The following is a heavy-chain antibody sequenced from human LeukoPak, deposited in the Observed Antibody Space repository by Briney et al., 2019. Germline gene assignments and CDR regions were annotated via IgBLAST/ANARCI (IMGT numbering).Heavy chain of an antibody. J-gene: IGHJ6*02. V-gene: IGHV1-3*01. CDR1: GHTSTTYA. CDR2: INAGNGNI. CDR3: ARGYCSSTCCYMDV. D-gene: IGHD2-2*01. Sequence: ASVKVSCKASGHTSTTYAIHWVRQAPGQGLEWMGWINAGNGNIKYSQKLQGRVTITGDTSASTAYMELSSLRSEDTAVYYCARGYCSSTCCYMDVWGQGTTVT.